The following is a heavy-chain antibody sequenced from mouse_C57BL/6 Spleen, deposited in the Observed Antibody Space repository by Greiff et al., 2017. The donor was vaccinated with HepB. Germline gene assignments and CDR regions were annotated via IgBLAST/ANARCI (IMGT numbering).Heavy chain of an antibody. Sequence: QVQLQQSGAELVRPGTSVKMSCKASGYTFTNYWIGWAKQRPGHGLEWIGDIYPGGGYTNYNEKFKGKATLTADKSSSTAYMQFSSLTSEDSAIYYWARRAYGSSYDAMDYWGQGTSVTVSS. J-gene: IGHJ4*01. CDR2: IYPGGGYT. CDR3: ARRAYGSSYDAMDY. V-gene: IGHV1-63*01. CDR1: GYTFTNYW. D-gene: IGHD1-1*01.